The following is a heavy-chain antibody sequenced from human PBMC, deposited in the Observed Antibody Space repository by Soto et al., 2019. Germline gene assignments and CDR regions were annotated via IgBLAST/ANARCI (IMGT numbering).Heavy chain of an antibody. D-gene: IGHD3-10*01. CDR3: AMGGGSGSYRNYYYGMDV. V-gene: IGHV1-69*06. CDR1: GGTFSSYA. CDR2: IIPIFGTA. Sequence: QVQLVQSGAEVKKPGSSVKVSCKASGGTFSSYAISWVRQAPGQGLEWMGGIIPIFGTANYAQKFQGRVTITADKTTRTGYMEMIRLISEDTAVYYCAMGGGSGSYRNYYYGMDVWGQGTTVTVSS. J-gene: IGHJ6*02.